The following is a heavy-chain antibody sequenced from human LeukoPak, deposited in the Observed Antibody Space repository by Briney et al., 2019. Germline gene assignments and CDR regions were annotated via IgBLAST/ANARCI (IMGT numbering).Heavy chain of an antibody. V-gene: IGHV4-30-4*01. CDR3: ARYVVAPWIDY. Sequence: SQTPSLTCTVSGGSISSGDYYWSWIRQPPGKGLEWIGYIYYSGSTYYNPSLKSRVTIPVDTSKNQFSLKLSSVTAADTAVYYCARYVVAPWIDYWGQGTLVTVSS. D-gene: IGHD2-2*01. CDR2: IYYSGST. J-gene: IGHJ4*02. CDR1: GGSISSGDYY.